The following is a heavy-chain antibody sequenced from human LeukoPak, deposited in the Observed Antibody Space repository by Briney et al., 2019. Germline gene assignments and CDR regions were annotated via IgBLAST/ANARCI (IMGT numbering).Heavy chain of an antibody. D-gene: IGHD4-17*01. Sequence: PGGSLRLSCAASGFTFSSYSMNWVRQAPGKGLEWVSYISSSSSTIYYADSVKGRFTISRDNAKNSLYLQMISLRAEDTAVYYCARDKLRDWFDPWGQGTLVTVSS. CDR3: ARDKLRDWFDP. V-gene: IGHV3-48*04. J-gene: IGHJ5*02. CDR2: ISSSSSTI. CDR1: GFTFSSYS.